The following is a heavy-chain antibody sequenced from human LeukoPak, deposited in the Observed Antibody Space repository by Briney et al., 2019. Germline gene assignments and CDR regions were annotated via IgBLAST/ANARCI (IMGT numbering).Heavy chain of an antibody. Sequence: SQTLSLTSALSGDTVSSNSAAWNCIRQSPSRCLEWLGRTYYRSKWYNDYAVSVKSRITINPDTSKNQFSLQLNFVTPEDTAVYYCARDSLFPPFRPYFDYWGQGTLVTVSS. CDR1: GDTVSSNSAA. D-gene: IGHD2/OR15-2a*01. J-gene: IGHJ4*02. V-gene: IGHV6-1*01. CDR3: ARDSLFPPFRPYFDY. CDR2: TYYRSKWYN.